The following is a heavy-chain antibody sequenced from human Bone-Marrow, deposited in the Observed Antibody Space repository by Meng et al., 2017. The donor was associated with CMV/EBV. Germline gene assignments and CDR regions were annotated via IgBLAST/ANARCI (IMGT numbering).Heavy chain of an antibody. CDR3: ARDSFGDYSMKS. CDR2: ISTSGNTI. CDR1: GFTFSEYY. D-gene: IGHD4-17*01. J-gene: IGHJ5*02. Sequence: SCAASGFTFSEYYMSWIRQAPGKGLEWVSYISTSGNTIYYADSVKGRFTVSRDNANNSVYLQMDSLRAEDTAVYYCARDSFGDYSMKSWGQGTLVTVSS. V-gene: IGHV3-11*01.